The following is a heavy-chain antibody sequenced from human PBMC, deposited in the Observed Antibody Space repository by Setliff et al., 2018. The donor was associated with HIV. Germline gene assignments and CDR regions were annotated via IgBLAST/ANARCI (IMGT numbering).Heavy chain of an antibody. Sequence: SETLSLTCTVSGGSISSSTYYWGWIRQPPGKGLEWIASIYQSGSTYYNPSLKSRVIISIDTSKNQFSLKLSSVTAADTAVYYCASELQGHSSSWPNYWGQGTLVTVSS. CDR2: IYQSGST. V-gene: IGHV4-39*07. CDR1: GGSISSSTYY. D-gene: IGHD6-13*01. CDR3: ASELQGHSSSWPNY. J-gene: IGHJ4*02.